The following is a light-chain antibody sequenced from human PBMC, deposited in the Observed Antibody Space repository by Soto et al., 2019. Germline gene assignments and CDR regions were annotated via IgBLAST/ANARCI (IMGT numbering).Light chain of an antibody. Sequence: QAVVTQPPSVSGAPGQRVIMSCTGSSSNIGAGFDVHWYQQLPGSAPTLLIYGNTNRPTGVPDRFSGSKGGTSTSLTITGLRADDEADYYYQSYDISLRGNVFGPGTKLTVL. V-gene: IGLV1-40*01. CDR2: GNT. CDR1: SSNIGAGFD. J-gene: IGLJ1*01. CDR3: QSYDISLRGNV.